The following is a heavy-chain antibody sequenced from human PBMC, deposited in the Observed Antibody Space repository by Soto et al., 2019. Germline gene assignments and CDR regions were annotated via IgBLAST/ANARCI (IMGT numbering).Heavy chain of an antibody. CDR1: GFTFYSHA. D-gene: IGHD6-6*01. CDR3: VDGGAIRRPPLHP. CDR2: TSASGGVT. J-gene: IGHJ5*02. Sequence: GGSLRLSCAASGFTFYSHAMSWVRQAPGKGLEWVSGTSASGGVTYYADSVKGRFTMSRDNAKNTLWLQMNSLRVEDTAVYYCVDGGAIRRPPLHPRGQGTLVTVSS. V-gene: IGHV3-23*01.